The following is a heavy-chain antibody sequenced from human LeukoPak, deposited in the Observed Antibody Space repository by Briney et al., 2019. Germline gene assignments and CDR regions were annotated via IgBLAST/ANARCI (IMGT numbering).Heavy chain of an antibody. J-gene: IGHJ4*02. CDR2: INHSGST. CDR1: GGSFSGYY. D-gene: IGHD2-2*01. V-gene: IGHV4-34*01. Sequence: PSETLSLTCAVYGGSFSGYYWSGLRQPPGKGREWSGEINHSGSTNYTRSLKRRVTLSVHTSKTQFSLKVSSVTAADTAVYYCASPYCSSTSCYYAYWGQGPLVTVSS. CDR3: ASPYCSSTSCYYAY.